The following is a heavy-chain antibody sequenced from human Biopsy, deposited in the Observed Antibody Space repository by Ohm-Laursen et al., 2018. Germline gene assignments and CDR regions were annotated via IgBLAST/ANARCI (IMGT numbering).Heavy chain of an antibody. CDR1: EGTFSNYG. J-gene: IGHJ1*01. CDR3: ATKLTGYFHH. Sequence: ASVKVSCKTPEGTFSNYGVNWVRQAPGQGLEWLGGNIPILGTGNYAQKFQDRVTVAADTSTSTTTMELRSLRSDDTAVYYCATKLTGYFHHWGQGTLVIVSS. V-gene: IGHV1-69*06. CDR2: NIPILGTG. D-gene: IGHD3-9*01.